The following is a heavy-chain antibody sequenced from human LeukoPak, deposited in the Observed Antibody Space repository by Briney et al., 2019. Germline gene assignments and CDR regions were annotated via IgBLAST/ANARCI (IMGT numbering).Heavy chain of an antibody. D-gene: IGHD3-22*01. CDR1: GYTFTSYG. Sequence: ASLKVSCKASGYTFTSYGISWVRQAPGQGLEWMGWISAYNGNTNYAQKLQGRVTMTTDTSTSTAYMELRSLRSDDTAVYYCARTYYYDSSGYLFDYWGQGTLVTVSS. V-gene: IGHV1-18*01. CDR3: ARTYYYDSSGYLFDY. J-gene: IGHJ4*02. CDR2: ISAYNGNT.